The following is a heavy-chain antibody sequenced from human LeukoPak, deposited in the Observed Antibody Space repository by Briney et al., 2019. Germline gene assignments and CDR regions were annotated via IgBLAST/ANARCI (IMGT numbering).Heavy chain of an antibody. CDR2: IYPGDSDT. V-gene: IGHV5-51*01. Sequence: GESLKISCKGSGYSFTSYWIGWVRQMPGKDLEWMGIIYPGDSDTRYSPSFQGQVTISADKSISTAYLQWSSLKASDTAMYYCARQLSFSTVSHDAFDIWGQGTMVTVSS. J-gene: IGHJ3*02. CDR1: GYSFTSYW. CDR3: ARQLSFSTVSHDAFDI. D-gene: IGHD5/OR15-5a*01.